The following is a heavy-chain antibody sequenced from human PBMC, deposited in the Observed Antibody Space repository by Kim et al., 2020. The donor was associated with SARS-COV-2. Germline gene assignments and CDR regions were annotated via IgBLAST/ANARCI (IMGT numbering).Heavy chain of an antibody. CDR1: GGSISSYY. Sequence: SETLSLTCTVSGGSISSYYWSWIRQPPGKGLEWIGYIYYSGSTNYNPSLKSRVTISVDTSKNQFSLKLSSVTAADTAVYYCARGVGIFGALGYGMDVWGQGTTVTVSS. CDR2: IYYSGST. V-gene: IGHV4-59*01. J-gene: IGHJ6*02. CDR3: ARGVGIFGALGYGMDV. D-gene: IGHD3-3*01.